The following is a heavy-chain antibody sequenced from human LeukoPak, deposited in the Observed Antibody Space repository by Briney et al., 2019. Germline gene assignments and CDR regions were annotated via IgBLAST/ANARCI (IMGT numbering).Heavy chain of an antibody. CDR1: GGSISSSGYY. V-gene: IGHV4-39*07. Sequence: PSETLSLTCTVSGGSISSSGYYWGWIRQPPGKGLEWIGSIYYSGSTYYNPSLKSRVTISVDTSKNQFSLKVSSVTAADTAVYYCARMPQVVPVSNYFDYWGQGTLVTVSS. D-gene: IGHD2-2*01. J-gene: IGHJ4*02. CDR2: IYYSGST. CDR3: ARMPQVVPVSNYFDY.